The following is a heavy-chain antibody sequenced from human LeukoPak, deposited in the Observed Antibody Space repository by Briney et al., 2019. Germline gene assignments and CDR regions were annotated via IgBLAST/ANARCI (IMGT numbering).Heavy chain of an antibody. CDR1: GGSFSTSG. J-gene: IGHJ6*02. D-gene: IGHD7-27*01. Sequence: ASVKVSCKASGGSFSTSGFSWVRQAPGQGLEWMGGVITIYGTPSYAQKFQGRVTITTDESTSTAYMELSSLRSEDTAVYYCARDHWGIVENGYDYFYYDMDVWGQGTTVTVSS. V-gene: IGHV1-69*05. CDR3: ARDHWGIVENGYDYFYYDMDV. CDR2: VITIYGTP.